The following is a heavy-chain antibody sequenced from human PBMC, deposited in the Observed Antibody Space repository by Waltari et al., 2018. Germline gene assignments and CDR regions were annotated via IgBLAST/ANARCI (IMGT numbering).Heavy chain of an antibody. D-gene: IGHD2-21*02. V-gene: IGHV3-23*01. CDR1: GFTFSSYG. J-gene: IGHJ4*02. CDR2: ISGGSDYI. CDR3: AKGGVLTAWDEY. Sequence: EVQLLESGGGLVQPGGSLRLSCAASGFTFSSYGMSWVRQAPGKGPEWVSAISGGSDYIYYADSVRGRFTISRDNSKNTLYLQMSSLKAEDTAVYYCAKGGVLTAWDEYWGQGTLVTVSS.